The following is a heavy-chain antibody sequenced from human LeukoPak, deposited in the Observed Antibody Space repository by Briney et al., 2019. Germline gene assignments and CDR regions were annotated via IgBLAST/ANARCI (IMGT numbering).Heavy chain of an antibody. J-gene: IGHJ3*02. V-gene: IGHV3-33*08. CDR1: GFTFSSHA. Sequence: PGGSLRLSCVVSGFTFSSHAVHWVRQAPGKGLEWVAVIWYDGSNIYYADSVKGRFTISRDNSKNTLYLQMNSLRAEDTAVYYCARDRSGELGGGAFDAFDIWGQGTMVTVSS. D-gene: IGHD1-26*01. CDR3: ARDRSGELGGGAFDAFDI. CDR2: IWYDGSNI.